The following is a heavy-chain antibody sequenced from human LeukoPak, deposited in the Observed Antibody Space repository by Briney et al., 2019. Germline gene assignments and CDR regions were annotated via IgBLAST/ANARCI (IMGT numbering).Heavy chain of an antibody. CDR2: IYPGDSDT. CDR1: GYSFTSYW. D-gene: IGHD3-9*01. CDR3: ARLSAVYYDILTGQFDY. J-gene: IGHJ4*02. V-gene: IGHV5-51*01. Sequence: GESLKISCKGSGYSFTSYWIGWVRQMPGKGLEWMGIIYPGDSDTRYSPSFQGQVTISADKSISTAYLQWSSLKASDTAMYYCARLSAVYYDILTGQFDYWGRGTLVTVSS.